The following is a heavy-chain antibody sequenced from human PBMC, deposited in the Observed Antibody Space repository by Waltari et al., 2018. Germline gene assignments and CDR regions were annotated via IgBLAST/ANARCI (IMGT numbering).Heavy chain of an antibody. Sequence: EVQLVESGGHLIQPGGSLRLSCAASTFNVSSSYINWVRQAPGKGLEWVSSRYHAGNTYYADSVKGRFTFSRDNSKNTLYLQMNSLRAEDTAVYYCARGNTKYGMDVWGQGTTVTVSS. CDR2: RYHAGNT. CDR1: TFNVSSSY. CDR3: ARGNTKYGMDV. J-gene: IGHJ6*02. D-gene: IGHD3-10*01. V-gene: IGHV3-53*01.